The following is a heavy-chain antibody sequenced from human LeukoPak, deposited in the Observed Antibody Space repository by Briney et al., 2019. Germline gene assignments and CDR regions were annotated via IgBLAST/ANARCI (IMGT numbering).Heavy chain of an antibody. Sequence: GGSLRLSCAASGFTFSSYSMNWVRQAPGKGLEWVSYISSGSSTIYYADSVKGRFTISRDNAKNSLYLQMNSLRAEDTAVYYCARNQDYGVYNSVGAFDIWGQGTMVTVSS. D-gene: IGHD4-17*01. V-gene: IGHV3-48*01. CDR2: ISSGSSTI. J-gene: IGHJ3*02. CDR1: GFTFSSYS. CDR3: ARNQDYGVYNSVGAFDI.